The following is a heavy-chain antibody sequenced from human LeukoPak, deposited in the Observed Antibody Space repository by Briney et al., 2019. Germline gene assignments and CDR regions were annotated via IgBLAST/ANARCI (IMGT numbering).Heavy chain of an antibody. CDR2: ISGNGGST. D-gene: IGHD4-17*01. Sequence: GGSLRLSCATSQFNFNKFGMTWVRQAPGKGLEWVSSISGNGGSTQYADSVQGRFAISRDNSKNTLYLQMDSLRAEDTAVYFCAKDPNGDYIGTFDIWGQGTMVTVSS. CDR3: AKDPNGDYIGTFDI. J-gene: IGHJ3*02. CDR1: QFNFNKFG. V-gene: IGHV3-23*01.